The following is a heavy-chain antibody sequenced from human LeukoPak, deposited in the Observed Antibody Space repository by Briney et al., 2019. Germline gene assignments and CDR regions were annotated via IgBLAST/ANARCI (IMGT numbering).Heavy chain of an antibody. D-gene: IGHD3-22*01. J-gene: IGHJ4*02. CDR3: ARDPYDSSGYYQRYYFDY. V-gene: IGHV1-2*02. CDR1: GYTFTGYY. Sequence: GASVKVSCKASGYTFTGYYMHWVRQAPGQGLEWMGWINPNSGGTNYAQKFQGRVTMTRDTSISTAYMELSRLRSDDTAVYYCARDPYDSSGYYQRYYFDYWGQGTLVTVSS. CDR2: INPNSGGT.